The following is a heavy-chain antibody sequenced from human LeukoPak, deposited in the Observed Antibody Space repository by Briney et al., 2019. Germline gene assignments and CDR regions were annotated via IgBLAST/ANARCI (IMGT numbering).Heavy chain of an antibody. Sequence: ASVKVSCKASGYTFTGYYMHWVRQAPGQGLEWMGIINPSGGSTSYAQKFQGRVTMTRDMSTSTVYMELSSLRSEDTAVYYCARDRRIAAAGNDAFDIWGQGTMVTVSS. D-gene: IGHD6-13*01. V-gene: IGHV1-46*01. CDR1: GYTFTGYY. J-gene: IGHJ3*02. CDR2: INPSGGST. CDR3: ARDRRIAAAGNDAFDI.